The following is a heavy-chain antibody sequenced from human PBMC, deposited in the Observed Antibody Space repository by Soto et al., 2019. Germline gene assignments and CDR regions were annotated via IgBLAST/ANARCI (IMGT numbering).Heavy chain of an antibody. Sequence: QVQLQESGPGLVKPSQTLSLTCTVSGGSISSGDYYWSWIRQPPGKGLEWIGYIYYSGGTYYNPSLKRRVTLSAATSKIQFSLKLSSVTAADTAVYYCARLVQLLQGRWFDPWGQGTLVTVSS. D-gene: IGHD2-15*01. V-gene: IGHV4-30-4*01. CDR3: ARLVQLLQGRWFDP. CDR1: GGSISSGDYY. J-gene: IGHJ5*02. CDR2: IYYSGGT.